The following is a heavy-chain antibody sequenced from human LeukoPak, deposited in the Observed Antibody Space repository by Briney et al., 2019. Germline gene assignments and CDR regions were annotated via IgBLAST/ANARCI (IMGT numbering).Heavy chain of an antibody. V-gene: IGHV7-4-1*02. CDR2: INTNTGTP. J-gene: IGHJ4*02. D-gene: IGHD3-16*02. Sequence: ASVKLSCKASGYSFSDYAMNWVRQAPGQGLEWMGWINTNTGTPTYGQGFTGRFVFSLDTSVSTAYLQISSLKAEDTAVYYCARTNYVWGSYRGFDYWGQGTLVTVSS. CDR1: GYSFSDYA. CDR3: ARTNYVWGSYRGFDY.